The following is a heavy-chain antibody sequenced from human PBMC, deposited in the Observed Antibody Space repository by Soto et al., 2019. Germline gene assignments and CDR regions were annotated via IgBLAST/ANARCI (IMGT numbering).Heavy chain of an antibody. CDR1: GGSISSGDYY. D-gene: IGHD3-16*01. V-gene: IGHV4-30-4*01. CDR2: NYYSGST. J-gene: IGHJ4*02. Sequence: QVQLQESGPGLVKPSQTLSLTCTVSGGSISSGDYYWSWIRQPPGKGLEWIGYNYYSGSTYYNPSLKSRVTLSVDTSKNPFSLKLSSVTAADTAVYYCARDSSRGMFDYWGQGTLVTVSS. CDR3: ARDSSRGMFDY.